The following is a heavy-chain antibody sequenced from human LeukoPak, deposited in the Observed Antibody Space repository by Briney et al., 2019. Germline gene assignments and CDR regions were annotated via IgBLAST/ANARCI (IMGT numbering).Heavy chain of an antibody. CDR3: ARDSTFLLWFGVFDY. D-gene: IGHD3-10*01. V-gene: IGHV3-7*01. J-gene: IGHJ4*02. CDR2: IKQDGSEE. CDR1: GFIFTDYW. Sequence: QAGGSQRLSCVGTGFIFTDYWMRWLPEAPGKGAERVAHIKQDGSEEYYVDSVKGRFTISRDNAKNSLYLQMSSLRAEDTAVYYCARDSTFLLWFGVFDYWGRGTLVTVSS.